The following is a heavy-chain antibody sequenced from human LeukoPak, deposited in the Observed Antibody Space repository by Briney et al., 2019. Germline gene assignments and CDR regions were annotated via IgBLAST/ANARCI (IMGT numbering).Heavy chain of an antibody. J-gene: IGHJ4*02. CDR2: ISSSSSGTI. CDR3: AKINVATAAEIY. D-gene: IGHD6-13*01. V-gene: IGHV3-48*01. CDR1: GFTYSTYS. Sequence: RSGGSLRLXCAASGFTYSTYSMNWVRLAPGKGLEWVSYISSSSSGTIYYADSVKGRFTVSRDSSKNTLYLQMNSLRAEDTAVYYCAKINVATAAEIYWGQGTLVTVSS.